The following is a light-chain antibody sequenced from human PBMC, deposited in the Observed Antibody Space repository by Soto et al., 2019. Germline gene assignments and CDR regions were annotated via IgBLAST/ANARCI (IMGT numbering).Light chain of an antibody. CDR1: QSISSW. Sequence: DIQMTQSPSTLSASVGDRVTITCRASQSISSWLAWYQQKPGKAPKLLIYDASSLESGVPSRFSGSGSGTEFTLTIISLQPDDFATYYCQQYNSYSYTFGQWTKLEIK. J-gene: IGKJ2*01. CDR3: QQYNSYSYT. CDR2: DAS. V-gene: IGKV1-5*01.